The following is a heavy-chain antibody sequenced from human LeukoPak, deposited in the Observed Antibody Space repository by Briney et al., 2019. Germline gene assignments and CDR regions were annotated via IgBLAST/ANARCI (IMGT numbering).Heavy chain of an antibody. V-gene: IGHV3-30*04. D-gene: IGHD5-12*01. J-gene: IGHJ4*02. CDR2: ISYDGSNK. CDR3: ARDLGGYTLDYHFDY. CDR1: GFTFSSYA. Sequence: PGGSLRLSCAASGFTFSSYAMHWVRQAPGKGLEWVAVISYDGSNKYYADSVKGRFTISRDNSKNTLYLQMNSLRAEDTAVYYCARDLGGYTLDYHFDYWGQGTLVTVSS.